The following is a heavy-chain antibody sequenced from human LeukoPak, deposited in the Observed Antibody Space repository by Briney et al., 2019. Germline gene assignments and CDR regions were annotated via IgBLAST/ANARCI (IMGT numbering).Heavy chain of an antibody. J-gene: IGHJ3*02. CDR3: ARDLSGRYAFDI. Sequence: PGGSLRLSCAASGFTFSSYTMIWVRQAPGKGLEWVSYISSSSSTIYYADSVKGRFTISRDNAKNSLYLQMNSLRDEDTAVYYCARDLSGRYAFDIWGQGTMVTLYS. CDR1: GFTFSSYT. V-gene: IGHV3-48*02. CDR2: ISSSSSTI. D-gene: IGHD3-10*01.